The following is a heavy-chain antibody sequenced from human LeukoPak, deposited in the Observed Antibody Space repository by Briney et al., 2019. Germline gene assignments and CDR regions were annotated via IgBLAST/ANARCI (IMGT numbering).Heavy chain of an antibody. Sequence: GGSLRLSCAASGFTFSDYYMSWIRQAPGKGLEWVSYISSSGSNIYYADSVKGRFTISRDNANNSLYLQMNSLRAEDTAVYYCASPAGATHNGTVDYWGQGNLVTVSS. CDR1: GFTFSDYY. V-gene: IGHV3-11*01. CDR3: ASPAGATHNGTVDY. CDR2: ISSSGSNI. D-gene: IGHD1-26*01. J-gene: IGHJ4*02.